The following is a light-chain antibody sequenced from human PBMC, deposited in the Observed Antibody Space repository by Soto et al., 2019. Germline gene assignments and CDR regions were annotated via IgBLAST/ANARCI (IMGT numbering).Light chain of an antibody. CDR2: GAS. CDR3: QQYCSSPPYT. Sequence: EIVLTQSPGTLSLSPGERATLSCRASQSVSSSYLAWYQQKPCQAPRLLIYGASSRATGIPDRFSGSGSGTDFTLTISRLEPEDFAVYYCQQYCSSPPYTFGQGTKLEIK. CDR1: QSVSSSY. V-gene: IGKV3-20*01. J-gene: IGKJ2*01.